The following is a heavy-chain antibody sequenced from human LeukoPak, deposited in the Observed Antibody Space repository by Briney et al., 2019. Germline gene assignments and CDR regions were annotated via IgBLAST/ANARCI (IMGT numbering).Heavy chain of an antibody. CDR1: GFTFINYA. V-gene: IGHV3-23*01. J-gene: IGHJ5*02. D-gene: IGHD2-15*01. CDR2: ISGSGGST. CDR3: AKEQKFEGYCSSGSCYSNP. Sequence: GGSLRLSCAASGFTFINYAMSWVRQAPGQGLECVSAISGSGGSTYYADTVKGRFTISRDNSKNTLYLPINSLRAQDTAVYYCAKEQKFEGYCSSGSCYSNPWGQGTLVTVSS.